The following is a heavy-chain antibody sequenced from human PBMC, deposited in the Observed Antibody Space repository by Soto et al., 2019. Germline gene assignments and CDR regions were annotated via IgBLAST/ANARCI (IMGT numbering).Heavy chain of an antibody. V-gene: IGHV3-23*01. CDR3: AKVVHCSGGSCYPATYYFDY. CDR1: GFTFSSYA. CDR2: ISGSGGST. D-gene: IGHD2-15*01. J-gene: IGHJ4*02. Sequence: EVQLLESGGGLVQPGGSLRLSCAASGFTFSSYAMSWVRQAPGKGLEWVSAISGSGGSTYYADSVKGRFTISRDNSKNTLYLLMNSLRAEDTAVYYCAKVVHCSGGSCYPATYYFDYWGQGTLVTVSS.